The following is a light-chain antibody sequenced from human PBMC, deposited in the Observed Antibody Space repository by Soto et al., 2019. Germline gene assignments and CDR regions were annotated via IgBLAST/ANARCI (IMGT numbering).Light chain of an antibody. CDR3: QSYDSSLSGVV. CDR1: SSNIGAGYD. V-gene: IGLV1-40*01. CDR2: GNS. J-gene: IGLJ2*01. Sequence: QSVLTQPPSFPGAPGQRVTISCTGSSSNIGAGYDVHWYQQLPGTAPKLLIYGNSNRPSGVPDRFSGSKSGTSASLAITGLQAEDEADYYCQSYDSSLSGVVFGGGTKLTVL.